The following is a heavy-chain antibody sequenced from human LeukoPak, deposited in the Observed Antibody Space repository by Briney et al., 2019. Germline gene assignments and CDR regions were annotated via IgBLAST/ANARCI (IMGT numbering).Heavy chain of an antibody. V-gene: IGHV4-59*01. D-gene: IGHD5-18*01. CDR2: IYYSGST. Sequence: SETLSLTCTVSGGSISSYYWSWIRLPPGKGLEWIGYIYYSGSTNYNPSLKSRVTISVDTSKNQFSLKLSSVTAADTAVYYCARLYREVDTAMEIGPYFDYWGQGTLVTVSS. CDR1: GGSISSYY. J-gene: IGHJ4*02. CDR3: ARLYREVDTAMEIGPYFDY.